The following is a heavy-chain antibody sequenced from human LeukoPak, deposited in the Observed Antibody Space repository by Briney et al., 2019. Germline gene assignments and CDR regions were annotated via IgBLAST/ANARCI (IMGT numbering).Heavy chain of an antibody. CDR1: GGSISSYY. D-gene: IGHD4-17*01. J-gene: IGHJ4*02. V-gene: IGHV4-59*01. CDR2: VFYGGST. CDR3: AREAGDYVGVFDY. Sequence: SETLSLTCTVSGGSISSYYWSWIRQPPGKGLEWIGYVFYGGSTNYNPSLKSRVTISVDTSKKQFSLKLSSVTAADTAVYYCAREAGDYVGVFDYWGQGTLVTVSS.